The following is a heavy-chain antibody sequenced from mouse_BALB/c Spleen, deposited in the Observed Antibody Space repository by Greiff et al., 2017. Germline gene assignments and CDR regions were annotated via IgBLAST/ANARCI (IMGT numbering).Heavy chain of an antibody. D-gene: IGHD1-1*01. J-gene: IGHJ1*01. Sequence: QVQLQQSGPQLVRPGASVKISCKASGYSFTSYWMHWVKQRPGQGLEWIGMIDPSDSETRLNQKFKDKATLTVDKSSSTAYMQLSSPTSEDSAVYYCARRDGSSYDWYFDVWGAGTTVTVSS. CDR1: GYSFTSYW. V-gene: IGHV1S127*01. CDR2: IDPSDSET. CDR3: ARRDGSSYDWYFDV.